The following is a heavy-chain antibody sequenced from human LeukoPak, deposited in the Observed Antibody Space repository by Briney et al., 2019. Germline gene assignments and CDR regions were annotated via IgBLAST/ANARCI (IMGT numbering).Heavy chain of an antibody. V-gene: IGHV3-21*01. Sequence: GGSLRLSCAASGLTFTGFTMNWVRQAPGKGLEWVSSISTSSNSIYYADSVKGRFTISRDNAKTTLYLQMNSLRAEDTAVYYCGRDLGGNFDHWGQGTLVTVSS. CDR3: GRDLGGNFDH. D-gene: IGHD2-15*01. J-gene: IGHJ4*02. CDR2: ISTSSNSI. CDR1: GLTFTGFT.